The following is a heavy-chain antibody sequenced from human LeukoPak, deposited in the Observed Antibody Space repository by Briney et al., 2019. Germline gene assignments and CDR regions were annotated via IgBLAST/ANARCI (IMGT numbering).Heavy chain of an antibody. D-gene: IGHD4-17*01. CDR3: ARQDDSDHGAPNWFDP. J-gene: IGHJ5*02. V-gene: IGHV4-39*01. CDR2: ISYTGHT. Sequence: PSETLSLTCTVSGGSIGSSGSYWGWIRQSPGKELEWIGSISYTGHTYYNPSPKSRLTMSVDTSKNQFSLRLSSVLAADTALYYCARQDDSDHGAPNWFDPWGQGTLVIVSS. CDR1: GGSIGSSGSY.